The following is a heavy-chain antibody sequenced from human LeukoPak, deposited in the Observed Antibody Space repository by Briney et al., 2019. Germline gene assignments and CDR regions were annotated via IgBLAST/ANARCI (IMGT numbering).Heavy chain of an antibody. V-gene: IGHV1-69*13. Sequence: SVKVSCKAAVATFSSYDISWVRQAPGHGLEWMGGIIPIFGTANYAQKFQGRVTITADESTSTAYMELSSLRSEDTAVYYCAREGSGWGYYYMDVWGKGTTVTVSS. CDR3: AREGSGWGYYYMDV. D-gene: IGHD6-19*01. J-gene: IGHJ6*03. CDR1: VATFSSYD. CDR2: IIPIFGTA.